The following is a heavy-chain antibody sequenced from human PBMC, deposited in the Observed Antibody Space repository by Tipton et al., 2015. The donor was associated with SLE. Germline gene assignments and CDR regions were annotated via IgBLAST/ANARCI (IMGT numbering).Heavy chain of an antibody. D-gene: IGHD6-6*01. Sequence: TLSLTCTVSGGSISSGGYYWSWIRQHPGKGLEWIGYIYYSGSTYYNPSLKSRVTISVDTSKNQFSLKLTSVTAADTAVYYCATAQRGLLIAARPFDIWGQGTMVTVSS. CDR2: IYYSGST. CDR1: GGSISSGGYY. J-gene: IGHJ3*02. V-gene: IGHV4-31*03. CDR3: ATAQRGLLIAARPFDI.